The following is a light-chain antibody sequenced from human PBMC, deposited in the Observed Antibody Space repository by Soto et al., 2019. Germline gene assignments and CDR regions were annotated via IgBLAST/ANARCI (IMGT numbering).Light chain of an antibody. V-gene: IGLV1-51*01. CDR2: DNS. J-gene: IGLJ1*01. CDR1: SSNIGNNY. CDR3: GTWDSSLSAFV. Sequence: QSVLTQPPSVSATPGQKVTISCSGSSSNIGNNYVSWYQQLPRAAPILLIYDNSKRPSGTPDRFSGSKSGTSATLAITGLQTGDEADYYCGTWDSSLSAFVFGAGTKVTVL.